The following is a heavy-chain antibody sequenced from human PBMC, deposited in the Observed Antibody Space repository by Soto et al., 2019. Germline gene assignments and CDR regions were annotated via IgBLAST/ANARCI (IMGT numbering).Heavy chain of an antibody. CDR2: IIPISGTT. CDR1: GGTFSTHA. Sequence: SVKVSCKASGGTFSTHAIIWVRQAPGHGLEWMGGIIPISGTTYYTQKFQGRVTITADEPTSTAFMELSSLKSEDTAVFYCARGYCSGGNCYSGMDVWGQGAMVTVSS. V-gene: IGHV1-69*13. J-gene: IGHJ6*02. D-gene: IGHD2-15*01. CDR3: ARGYCSGGNCYSGMDV.